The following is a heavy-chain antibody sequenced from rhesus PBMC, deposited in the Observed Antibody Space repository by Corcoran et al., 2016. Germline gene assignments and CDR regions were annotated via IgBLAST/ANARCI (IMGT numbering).Heavy chain of an antibody. CDR2: INGNSGST. CDR3: ARGSSDWSVDY. D-gene: IGHD6S26*01. V-gene: IGHV4-80*01. CDR1: GGSFSSYW. Sequence: QVQLQESGPGLVKPSETLSLTCAVSGGSFSSYWWSWIRQPPGKGLEWIGEINGNSGSTNYNPSLKSRVTISKDASKNQFSLKLSSVTAADTAVYYCARGSSDWSVDYWGQGVLVTVSS. J-gene: IGHJ4*01.